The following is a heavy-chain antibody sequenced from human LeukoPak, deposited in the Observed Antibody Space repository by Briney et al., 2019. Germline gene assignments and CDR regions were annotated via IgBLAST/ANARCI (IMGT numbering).Heavy chain of an antibody. CDR1: GGSISSGNYY. V-gene: IGHV4-61*02. CDR3: ARADYSSTWSHDYYYMDV. Sequence: SETLSLTCTVSGGSISSGNYYWSWIRETAGKGLEWIGRIYTSGYTNYNPSLKSRITISVDTSKNQFSLKLSSVTAADTAVYYCARADYSSTWSHDYYYMDVWGKGTTVTVSS. CDR2: IYTSGYT. J-gene: IGHJ6*03. D-gene: IGHD6-13*01.